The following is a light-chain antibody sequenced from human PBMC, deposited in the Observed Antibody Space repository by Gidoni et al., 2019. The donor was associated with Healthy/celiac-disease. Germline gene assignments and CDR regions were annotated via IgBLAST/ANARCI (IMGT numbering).Light chain of an antibody. CDR3: QQYNSYPLT. CDR2: KAS. V-gene: IGKV1-5*03. J-gene: IGKJ4*01. Sequence: DIQMTQSPSTLSASVGDRVTITCRASQSISSWLAWYQQKPGKAPKLLIYKASSLESGVPSRFSGSGPGTEFTLTISSLQPDDFATYYCQQYNSYPLTFGGXTKVEIK. CDR1: QSISSW.